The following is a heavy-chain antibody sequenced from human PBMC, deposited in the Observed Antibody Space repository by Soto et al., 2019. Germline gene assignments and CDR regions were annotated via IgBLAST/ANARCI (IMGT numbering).Heavy chain of an antibody. CDR1: GFTFSSYS. CDR3: ARDLPTARIYFDY. J-gene: IGHJ4*02. D-gene: IGHD4-17*01. V-gene: IGHV3-48*01. CDR2: ISTSSNTI. Sequence: GGSLRLSCEASGFTFSSYSMNWVRQAPGKGLEWISYISTSSNTIFYADSVKGRFTISRDNAKNSLYLQMNSLRAEDTAVYYCARDLPTARIYFDYWGRGTLVTVSS.